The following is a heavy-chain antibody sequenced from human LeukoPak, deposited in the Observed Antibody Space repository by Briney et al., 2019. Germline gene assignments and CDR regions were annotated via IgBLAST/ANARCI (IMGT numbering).Heavy chain of an antibody. Sequence: GGALRLSCAASGFTLDDYGMRWVRQAPGKGLEWVSGINWNGGSTGYADSVKGRFTISRDNAKNSLYLQMNSLRAEVTALYYCARGWTYYYDSSGSGDAFDIWGQGTMVTVSS. D-gene: IGHD3-22*01. V-gene: IGHV3-20*04. J-gene: IGHJ3*02. CDR2: INWNGGST. CDR3: ARGWTYYYDSSGSGDAFDI. CDR1: GFTLDDYG.